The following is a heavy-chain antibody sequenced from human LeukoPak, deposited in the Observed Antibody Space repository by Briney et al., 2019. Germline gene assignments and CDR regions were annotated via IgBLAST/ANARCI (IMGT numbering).Heavy chain of an antibody. D-gene: IGHD3-10*01. CDR1: GFTFSSYG. J-gene: IGHJ4*02. CDR3: AKKEHTPYGSGSYYPPYFDY. CDR2: ISGSGGST. V-gene: IGHV3-23*01. Sequence: PGGSLRLSCAASGFTFSSYGMSWVRQAPGKGLEWVSVISGSGGSTYYADSVKGRFTISRDNSKNTLYLQMNSLRAEDTAVYYCAKKEHTPYGSGSYYPPYFDYWGQGTLVTVSS.